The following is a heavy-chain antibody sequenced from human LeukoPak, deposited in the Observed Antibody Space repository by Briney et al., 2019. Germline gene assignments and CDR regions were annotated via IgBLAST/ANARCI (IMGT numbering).Heavy chain of an antibody. J-gene: IGHJ4*02. CDR3: TRGMRYFDPDY. Sequence: PSETLSLTCTVSGGSISTYHWSWIRQPPGKGLEWIGYIYDSVSTNYNPSLKSRVTISADTSKDQFSLNQRSVTAADTAVYYCTRGMRYFDPDYWGQGTLVTVSS. CDR1: GGSISTYH. CDR2: IYDSVST. D-gene: IGHD3-9*01. V-gene: IGHV4-59*01.